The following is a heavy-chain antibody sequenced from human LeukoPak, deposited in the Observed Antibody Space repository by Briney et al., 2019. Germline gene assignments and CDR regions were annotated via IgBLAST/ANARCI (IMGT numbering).Heavy chain of an antibody. V-gene: IGHV1-18*01. D-gene: IGHD3-22*01. Sequence: ASVKVSCKASGYTFTSYGISWVRQAPGQGLDWMGWFSPYNGNTNYAQKLQGRVTMTTDTSTSTAYMELRSLRSDDTAVYYCARVAWGNYYDSSGYYGYFDYWGQGTLVTVSS. CDR3: ARVAWGNYYDSSGYYGYFDY. CDR2: FSPYNGNT. CDR1: GYTFTSYG. J-gene: IGHJ4*02.